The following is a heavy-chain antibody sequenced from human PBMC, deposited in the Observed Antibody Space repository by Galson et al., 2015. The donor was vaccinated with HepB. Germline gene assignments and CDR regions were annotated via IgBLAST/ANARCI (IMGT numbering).Heavy chain of an antibody. CDR2: IYSGGNT. V-gene: IGHV3-66*01. J-gene: IGHJ5*02. Sequence: SLRLSCAASGFTVNSNSMSWVRQAPGKGLEWVSVIYSGGNTYYVDSVKGRFSISRDNSKNTLYLQMNSLRGEDTAVYYCARGHNWFDLWGQGTLVTVSS. CDR1: GFTVNSNS. CDR3: ARGHNWFDL.